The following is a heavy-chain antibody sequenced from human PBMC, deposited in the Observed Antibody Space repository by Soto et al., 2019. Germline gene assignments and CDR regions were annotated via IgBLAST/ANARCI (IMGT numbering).Heavy chain of an antibody. D-gene: IGHD3-10*01. CDR2: ISGSGGST. V-gene: IGHV3-23*01. CDR1: GFTFSNYA. CDR3: AKHPRVHYYDSGSSSY. Sequence: GGSLRLSCAASGFTFSNYAMSWVRQAPGKGLEWVSAISGSGGSTYYADSVKGRFTISRDNSNNTLYLQMNSLRAEDTAVYYCAKHPRVHYYDSGSSSYWGQGALVTVSS. J-gene: IGHJ4*02.